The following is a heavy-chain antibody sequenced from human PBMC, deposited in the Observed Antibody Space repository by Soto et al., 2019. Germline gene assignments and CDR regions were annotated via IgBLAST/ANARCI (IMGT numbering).Heavy chain of an antibody. Sequence: ASVKVSCKASGYTFTSYGISWVRQAPGQGLEWMGWISAYNGNTNYAQKLQGRVTMTTDTSISTAYLQWSSLKASDTAMYYCVRDLAYGGNSDWFDPWGQGTLVTVSS. CDR1: GYTFTSYG. D-gene: IGHD2-21*02. V-gene: IGHV1-18*01. CDR2: ISAYNGNT. CDR3: VRDLAYGGNSDWFDP. J-gene: IGHJ5*02.